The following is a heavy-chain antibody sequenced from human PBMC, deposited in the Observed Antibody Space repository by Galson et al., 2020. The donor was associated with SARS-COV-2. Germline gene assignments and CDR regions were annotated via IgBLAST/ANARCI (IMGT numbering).Heavy chain of an antibody. CDR2: FVPEYGKK. J-gene: IGHJ6*02. CDR1: GYTLTELS. CDR3: ATLRVSTGTILHYYYGMDV. V-gene: IGHV1-24*01. D-gene: IGHD1-7*01. Sequence: ASVKVSCKVSGYTLTELSIHSLRQPPGKRLAWMGGFVPEYGKKNYPHKFQGRLTLTEDTSTDTAYMELSSLRSEDTAVYYCATLRVSTGTILHYYYGMDVWGQGTTVAVYS.